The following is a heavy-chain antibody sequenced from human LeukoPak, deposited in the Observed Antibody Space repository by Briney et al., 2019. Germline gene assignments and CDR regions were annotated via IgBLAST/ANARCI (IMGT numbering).Heavy chain of an antibody. CDR3: ARATSNPTSTTIYDY. J-gene: IGHJ4*02. D-gene: IGHD4-17*01. V-gene: IGHV3-30*01. CDR2: ISYDGSNK. CDR1: GFTFSSYA. Sequence: GGSLRLSCAASGFTFSSYAMHWVRQAPGKGLEWVAVISYDGSNKYYADSVKGRFTISRDNSKNTLYLQMNSLRAEGTAVYYCARATSNPTSTTIYDYWGQGTLVTVSS.